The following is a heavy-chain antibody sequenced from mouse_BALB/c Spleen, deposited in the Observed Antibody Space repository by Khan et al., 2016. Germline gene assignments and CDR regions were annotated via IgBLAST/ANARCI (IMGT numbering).Heavy chain of an antibody. CDR2: IDPENGDT. CDR3: SSYGNIVAWVDY. J-gene: IGHJ3*01. D-gene: IGHD2-1*01. Sequence: VQLQQPGAELVRSGASAKLSCTASGFNIKDFYIHWVKQRPEQGLEWIGWIDPENGDTGYAPKFQGKAAMTADTSSNTAYLHPRSLTSEDTAVFFCSSYGNIVAWVDYWGQRTLVAVSA. CDR1: GFNIKDFY. V-gene: IGHV14-4*02.